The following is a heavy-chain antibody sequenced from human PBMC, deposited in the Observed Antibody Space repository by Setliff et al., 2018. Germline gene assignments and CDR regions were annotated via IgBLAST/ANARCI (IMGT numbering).Heavy chain of an antibody. J-gene: IGHJ6*03. CDR1: GFTFSSYA. D-gene: IGHD1-7*01. CDR2: IKQDGSER. Sequence: PGGSLRLSCATAGFTFSSYAMSWVRQAPGKGLEWVANIKQDGSERFYVDSVKGRFTISRDNAKTSLYLQMNSLRAEDTAVYYCARGGTTHYYYCYMDVWGKGTTVTVSS. CDR3: ARGGTTHYYYCYMDV. V-gene: IGHV3-7*03.